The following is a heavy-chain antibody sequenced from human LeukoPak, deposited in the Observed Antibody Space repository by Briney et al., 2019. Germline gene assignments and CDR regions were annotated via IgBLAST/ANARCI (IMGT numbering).Heavy chain of an antibody. D-gene: IGHD3-22*01. J-gene: IGHJ3*02. Sequence: GGSLRLSCAASGFTFSSYDMHWVRQATGKGLEWVSAIGTAGDTYYPGSVKGRFTISRENAKNSLYLQMNSLRAGDTAVYYCARGRFYYYDSSGNDAFDIWGQGTMVTVSS. V-gene: IGHV3-13*01. CDR3: ARGRFYYYDSSGNDAFDI. CDR2: IGTAGDT. CDR1: GFTFSSYD.